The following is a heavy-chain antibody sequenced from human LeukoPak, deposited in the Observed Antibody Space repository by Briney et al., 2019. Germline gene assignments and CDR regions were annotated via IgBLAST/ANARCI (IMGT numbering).Heavy chain of an antibody. CDR3: ARHDCITTTCYYFYGMDV. CDR1: GGSTSSSSHY. Sequence: KASETLSLTCTVSGGSTSSSSHYWGWIRQPPGKGPEWIGSIYYSGSTYYNPSLKSRVTISVDTSKNQFSLKLSSVTATDTAVYYCARHDCITTTCYYFYGMDVWGQGTTVTVSS. V-gene: IGHV4-39*01. CDR2: IYYSGST. J-gene: IGHJ6*02. D-gene: IGHD2-2*01.